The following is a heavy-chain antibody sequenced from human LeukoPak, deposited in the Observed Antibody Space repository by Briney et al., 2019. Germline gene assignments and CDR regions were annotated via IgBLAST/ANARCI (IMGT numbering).Heavy chain of an antibody. CDR1: GGTFSSYA. J-gene: IGHJ4*02. CDR2: IIPIFGTA. CDR3: ARTSPRYGSGSYYTHFDS. D-gene: IGHD3-10*01. Sequence: ASVKLSCKASGGTFSSYAISWVRQAPGQGLEWMGRIIPIFGTANYAQKFQGRVTITTDESTSTAYMELSSLRSEDTAVYYCARTSPRYGSGSYYTHFDSWGQGTLVTVSS. V-gene: IGHV1-69*05.